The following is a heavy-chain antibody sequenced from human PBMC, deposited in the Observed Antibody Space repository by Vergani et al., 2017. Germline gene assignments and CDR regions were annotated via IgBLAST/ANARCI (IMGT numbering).Heavy chain of an antibody. V-gene: IGHV3-30*03. CDR3: ARDRVDIVATTTYYYYYYGMDV. D-gene: IGHD5-12*01. CDR1: GFSFTSYG. J-gene: IGHJ6*02. CDR2: ISFDGNKK. Sequence: QVRLVESGGGVVQPGRSLRLSCAASGFSFTSYGMHWVRQPPGKGLEWVATISFDGNKKDYTEAVRGRFTISRDSPKTLYLQMDSLRVEDTAMYFCARDRVDIVATTTYYYYYYGMDVWGQGTTVTVSS.